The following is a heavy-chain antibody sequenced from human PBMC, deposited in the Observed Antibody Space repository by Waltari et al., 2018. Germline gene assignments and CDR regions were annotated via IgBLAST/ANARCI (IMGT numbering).Heavy chain of an antibody. Sequence: QVQLQQWGAGLLQPSETLSLTCAVYGGSFSGYYWGWIRQPPGKGLEWIGEINHAGNRNYNPALRSRVTMSVDTSKSQFSLKVNSGTAADTAVYFCVRLEDCSGPGGNCYSGDPFAMDVWGQGTTVTVSS. V-gene: IGHV4-34*02. CDR2: INHAGNR. J-gene: IGHJ6*02. CDR1: GGSFSGYY. D-gene: IGHD2-15*01. CDR3: VRLEDCSGPGGNCYSGDPFAMDV.